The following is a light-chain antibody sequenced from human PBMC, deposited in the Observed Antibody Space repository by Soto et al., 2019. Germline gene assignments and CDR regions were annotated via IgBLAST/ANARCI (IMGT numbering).Light chain of an antibody. V-gene: IGKV3-11*01. Sequence: SLSPGERATLSCRASQSVSSYLAWYQQKPGQAPRLLIYDASNRATGIPARFSVSGSGTDFTPTISSLEPEDFAANYCQQRSNCPLTFGGGTKVESK. CDR3: QQRSNCPLT. CDR1: QSVSSY. J-gene: IGKJ4*01. CDR2: DAS.